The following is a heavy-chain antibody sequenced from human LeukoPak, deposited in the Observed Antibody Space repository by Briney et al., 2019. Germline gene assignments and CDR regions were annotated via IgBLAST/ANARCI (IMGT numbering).Heavy chain of an antibody. CDR1: GFTFSSYS. J-gene: IGHJ4*02. Sequence: GGSLRLSCAASGFTFSSYSMNWVRQAPGKGLEWVSSISSSSYIYYADSVKGRFTISRDNAKNSLYLQMNSLRAEDTAVYYCARGTLSGSYPFDYWGQGTLVTVSS. CDR2: ISSSSYI. V-gene: IGHV3-21*01. D-gene: IGHD1-26*01. CDR3: ARGTLSGSYPFDY.